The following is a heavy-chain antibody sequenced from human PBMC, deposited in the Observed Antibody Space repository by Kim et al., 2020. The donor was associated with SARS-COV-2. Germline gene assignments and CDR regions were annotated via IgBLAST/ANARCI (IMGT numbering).Heavy chain of an antibody. V-gene: IGHV3-7*03. Sequence: GGSLRLSCAASGFTFSSYWMSWVRQAPGKGLEWVANIKQDGSEKYYVDSVKGRFTISRDNAKKSLYLQMNSLRAEDTAVYYCAREGSSSGWYFDYWGQGTLVTVSS. CDR1: GFTFSSYW. CDR3: AREGSSSGWYFDY. D-gene: IGHD6-19*01. CDR2: IKQDGSEK. J-gene: IGHJ4*02.